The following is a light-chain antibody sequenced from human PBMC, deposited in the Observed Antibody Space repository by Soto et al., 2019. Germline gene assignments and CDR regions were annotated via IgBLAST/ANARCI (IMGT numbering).Light chain of an antibody. Sequence: QSVLTQPASVSGSPGQSITISCTGTSSDVGGYHYVSWYQQHPGKAPKLMIYDVSNRPSGVSNRFSGSKSGNTASLTISGLQAEYEADYYCSSYTSSSTRVFGGGTKLTVL. CDR1: SSDVGGYHY. CDR3: SSYTSSSTRV. CDR2: DVS. V-gene: IGLV2-14*01. J-gene: IGLJ2*01.